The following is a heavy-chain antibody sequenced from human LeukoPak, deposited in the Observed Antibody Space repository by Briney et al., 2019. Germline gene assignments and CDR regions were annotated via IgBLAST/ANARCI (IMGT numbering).Heavy chain of an antibody. CDR2: IIPIFGTA. D-gene: IGHD6-13*01. CDR3: ARVYSGPWYSSSWGNPTSGYYFDY. V-gene: IGHV1-69*13. Sequence: SVKVSCKASGGTFSSYAISWVRQAPGQGLEWMGGIIPIFGTANYAQKFQGRVTITADESTSTAYMELSSLRSEDTAVYYCARVYSGPWYSSSWGNPTSGYYFDYWGQGTLVTVSS. J-gene: IGHJ4*02. CDR1: GGTFSSYA.